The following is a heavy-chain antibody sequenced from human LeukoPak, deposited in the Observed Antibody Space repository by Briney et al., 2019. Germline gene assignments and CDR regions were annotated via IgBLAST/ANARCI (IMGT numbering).Heavy chain of an antibody. CDR3: ARGSHYYYYMDV. J-gene: IGHJ6*03. CDR1: DGSISSYY. D-gene: IGHD2-15*01. V-gene: IGHV4-59*01. CDR2: IYYSGST. Sequence: SETLSLTCTVSDGSISSYYWSWIRQPPGKGLEWIGYIYYSGSTNYNPSLKSRVTISVDTSKNQFSLKLSSVTAADTAVYYCARGSHYYYYMDVWGKGTTVTVSS.